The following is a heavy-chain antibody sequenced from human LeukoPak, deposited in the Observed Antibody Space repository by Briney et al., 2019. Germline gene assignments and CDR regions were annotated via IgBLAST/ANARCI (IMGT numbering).Heavy chain of an antibody. V-gene: IGHV3-11*01. CDR3: ARRSGYGYPLENYFDY. CDR1: GFTFSDYY. J-gene: IGHJ4*02. D-gene: IGHD6-25*01. Sequence: PGGSLRLSCAASGFTFSDYYMSWIRQAPGKGLEWVSYISSSGSTIYYADSVKGRFTISRDNAKNSLYLQMNSLRAEDTAVYYCARRSGYGYPLENYFDYWGQGTLVTVSS. CDR2: ISSSGSTI.